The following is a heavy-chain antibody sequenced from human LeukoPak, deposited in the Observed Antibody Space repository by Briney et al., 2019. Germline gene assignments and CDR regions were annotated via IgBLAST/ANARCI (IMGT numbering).Heavy chain of an antibody. V-gene: IGHV3-66*02. J-gene: IGHJ4*02. CDR3: AREVDTAMVTGFDY. D-gene: IGHD5-18*01. CDR2: IYSGGST. Sequence: GGSLRLSCAASGFTVSSNYMSWVRQAPGRGLEWVSVIYSGGSTYYADSVKGRFTISRDNSKNTLYLQMNSLRAEDTAVYYCAREVDTAMVTGFDYWGQGTLVTVSS. CDR1: GFTVSSNY.